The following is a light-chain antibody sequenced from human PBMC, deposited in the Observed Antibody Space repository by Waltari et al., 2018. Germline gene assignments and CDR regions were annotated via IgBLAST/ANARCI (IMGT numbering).Light chain of an antibody. CDR1: QSISTF. CDR3: QQFYSTPGLS. Sequence: DIQLTQSPSSLSASVGDRVTINCRASQSISTFLNWYQHKPGEAPKLLISGASNLRSGVPSRFSGSGSGTSFTLTITSLQPEDFASYYCQQFYSTPGLSFGGGTKVEIK. V-gene: IGKV1-39*01. CDR2: GAS. J-gene: IGKJ4*01.